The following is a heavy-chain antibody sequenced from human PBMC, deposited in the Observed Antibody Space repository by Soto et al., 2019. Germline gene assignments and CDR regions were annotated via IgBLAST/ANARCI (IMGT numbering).Heavy chain of an antibody. Sequence: QVQLQESGPGLVKPSETLSLTCTVSGDSVSSGSHYWSWVRQPPGSGLEWVGYIYYDEDTTYNPPLVGRVARPVGTCEIQVGRNLSSVTAAAAALYSCAGVFCGGDCASRTRACYCDSWGQGRLVIVSS. CDR2: IYYDEDT. CDR1: GDSVSSGSHY. CDR3: AGVFCGGDCASRTRACYCDS. V-gene: IGHV4-61*01. D-gene: IGHD2-21*02. J-gene: IGHJ4*02.